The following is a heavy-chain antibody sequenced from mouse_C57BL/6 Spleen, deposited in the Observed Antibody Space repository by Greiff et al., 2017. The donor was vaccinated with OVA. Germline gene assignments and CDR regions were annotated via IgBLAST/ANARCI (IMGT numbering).Heavy chain of an antibody. Sequence: EVKLMESGGGLVKPGGSLKLSCAASGFTFSDYGMHWVRQAPEKGLEWVAYISSGSSTIYYADTVKGRFTISRDNAKNTLFLQMTSLRSEDTAMYYCARGYYGSRYAMDYWGQGTSVTVSS. CDR2: ISSGSSTI. J-gene: IGHJ4*01. V-gene: IGHV5-17*01. CDR3: ARGYYGSRYAMDY. D-gene: IGHD1-1*01. CDR1: GFTFSDYG.